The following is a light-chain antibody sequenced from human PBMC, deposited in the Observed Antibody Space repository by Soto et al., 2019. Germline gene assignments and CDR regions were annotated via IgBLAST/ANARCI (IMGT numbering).Light chain of an antibody. V-gene: IGLV1-47*01. CDR2: RNN. J-gene: IGLJ3*02. CDR3: AAWDDSLSEV. CDR1: SSNIGSNY. Sequence: QSVLTQPPSASGTPGQRVTISCSGSSSNIGSNYVYWYQQLPGTAPKLLIYRNNQRPSGVPDRFSGSKSGTSASLAISGLRSEDEADYYCAAWDDSLSEVFGGGTKLT.